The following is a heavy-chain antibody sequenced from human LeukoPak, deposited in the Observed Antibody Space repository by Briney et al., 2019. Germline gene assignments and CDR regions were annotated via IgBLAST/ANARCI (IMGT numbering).Heavy chain of an antibody. J-gene: IGHJ4*02. D-gene: IGHD3-22*01. V-gene: IGHV1-3*01. CDR3: ARDRYYYDSSGYYSPHLDY. CDR1: GYTFTSYA. Sequence: ASVKVSCKASGYTFTSYAMHWVRQAPGQRLEWMGWINAGNGNTKYSQKFQGRVTITRDTSASTAYMELSSLRSEDTAVYYCARDRYYYDSSGYYSPHLDYWGQGTLVTVSS. CDR2: INAGNGNT.